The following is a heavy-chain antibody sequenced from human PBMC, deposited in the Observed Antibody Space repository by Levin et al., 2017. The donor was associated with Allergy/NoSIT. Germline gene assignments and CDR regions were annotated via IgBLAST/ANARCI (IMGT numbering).Heavy chain of an antibody. CDR3: ARSGADGSGSGGMDV. CDR2: ISAYNGNT. J-gene: IGHJ6*02. D-gene: IGHD3-10*01. V-gene: IGHV1-18*01. Sequence: PSASVKVSCKASGYTFTSYGISWVRQAPGQGLEWMGWISAYNGNTNYAQKLQGRVTMTTDTSTSTAYMELRSLRSDDTAVYYCARSGADGSGSGGMDVWGQGTTVTVSS. CDR1: GYTFTSYG.